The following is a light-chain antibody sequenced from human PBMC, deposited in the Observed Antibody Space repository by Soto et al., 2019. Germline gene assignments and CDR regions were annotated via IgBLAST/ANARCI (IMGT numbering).Light chain of an antibody. CDR2: GAS. CDR3: QQYGSSPFT. J-gene: IGKJ3*01. V-gene: IGKV3-20*01. CDR1: QSVSSSY. Sequence: EIVLTQSPGTLSLSPGERATLSCRAGQSVSSSYLAWYQQKPGQAPRLLIYGASSRATGIPDRFSGSGSGTDFTLTISRLEPEDFAVYYCQQYGSSPFTFGPGTKVDIK.